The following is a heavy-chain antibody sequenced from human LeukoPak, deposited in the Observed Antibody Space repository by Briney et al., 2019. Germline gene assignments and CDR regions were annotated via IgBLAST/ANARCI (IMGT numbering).Heavy chain of an antibody. CDR2: IGTAGDT. CDR1: GFAFSSYD. D-gene: IGHD3-10*01. J-gene: IGHJ3*02. CDR3: ARAYRGYYGSGSYYNDAFDI. Sequence: QPGGSLRLSCAASGFAFSSYDMHWVRQATGKGLEWVSAIGTAGDTYYPGSVKGRFTISRENAKNSLYLQMNSLRARDTAVYYCARAYRGYYGSGSYYNDAFDIWGQGTMVTVSS. V-gene: IGHV3-13*04.